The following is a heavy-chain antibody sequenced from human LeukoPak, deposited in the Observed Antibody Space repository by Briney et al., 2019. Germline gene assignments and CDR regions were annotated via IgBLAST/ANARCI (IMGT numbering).Heavy chain of an antibody. CDR1: GFTFSSYW. V-gene: IGHV4-39*07. CDR3: ASQYSGSYYFDY. D-gene: IGHD1-26*01. Sequence: GSLRLACAASGFTFSSYWINWVRQPPGKGLEWIGSIYYSGSTYYNPSLKSRVTISVDTSKNQFSLKLSSVTAADTAVYYCASQYSGSYYFDYWGQGTLVTVSS. J-gene: IGHJ4*02. CDR2: IYYSGST.